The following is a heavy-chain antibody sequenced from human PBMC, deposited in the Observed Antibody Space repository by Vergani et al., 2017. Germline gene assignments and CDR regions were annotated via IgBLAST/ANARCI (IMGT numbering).Heavy chain of an antibody. Sequence: QLQLQESGPGLVKPSATLSLTCSVSGASIRSSNYYLGWIRQPPGKGLEWIASIYYSGSTYYNPSLKSQVTISVDTSKNQFSLKLSSVTAADTAVYFCARHSTVEWLVKLGWIDPWGQGILVTVSS. CDR3: ARHSTVEWLVKLGWIDP. J-gene: IGHJ5*02. V-gene: IGHV4-39*01. CDR2: IYYSGST. CDR1: GASIRSSNYY. D-gene: IGHD6-19*01.